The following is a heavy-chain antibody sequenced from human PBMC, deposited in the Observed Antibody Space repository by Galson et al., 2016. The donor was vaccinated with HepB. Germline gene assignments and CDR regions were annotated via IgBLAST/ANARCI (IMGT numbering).Heavy chain of an antibody. Sequence: SETLSLTCDVFGGSFSPYYWSWIRQPPGKGLEWIGSIYYSGTTYYNPSLKSRVTISVDTSKNQFSLKLSSVTAADTAVYYCAASPPEYPPFEIDYWGQGTLATVSS. CDR3: AASPPEYPPFEIDY. V-gene: IGHV4-59*05. J-gene: IGHJ4*02. CDR2: IYYSGTT. D-gene: IGHD1-14*01. CDR1: GGSFSPYY.